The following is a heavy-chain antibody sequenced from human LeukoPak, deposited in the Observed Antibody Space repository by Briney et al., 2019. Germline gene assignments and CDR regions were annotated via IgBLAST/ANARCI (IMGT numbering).Heavy chain of an antibody. CDR2: ISSSGTTI. J-gene: IGHJ4*02. CDR1: GFXFSSYE. D-gene: IGHD1-26*01. Sequence: GGSLRLSCAASGFXFSSYEINWVRQAPGKGLEWVSDISSSGTTIHYADSVKGRFTISRDNAKNSLYLQMNSLRAEDTAVYYCASGWDRSAPTTPFDYWGQGTMVTVSS. CDR3: ASGWDRSAPTTPFDY. V-gene: IGHV3-48*03.